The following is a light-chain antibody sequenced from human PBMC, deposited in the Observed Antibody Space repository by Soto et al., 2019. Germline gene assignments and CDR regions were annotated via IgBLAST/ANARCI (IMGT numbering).Light chain of an antibody. CDR3: GTWDSSLSAWV. Sequence: QSVLTQPPSVSAAPGQKVTLSCSGSSSNIGNNYVSWYQQLPGSAPKLLIYENSKRPSGIPDRFSGSKSGTSATLGITGLQTGDEADYYCGTWDSSLSAWVFGGGTKVTVL. J-gene: IGLJ2*01. CDR1: SSNIGNNY. V-gene: IGLV1-51*02. CDR2: ENS.